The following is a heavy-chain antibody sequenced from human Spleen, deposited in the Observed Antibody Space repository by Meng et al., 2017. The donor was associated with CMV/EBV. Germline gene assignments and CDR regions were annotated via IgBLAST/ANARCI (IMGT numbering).Heavy chain of an antibody. CDR1: TFSSHG. J-gene: IGHJ4*02. Sequence: TFSSHGISWVRQAPGQGLEWMGWISGYNGNTNYAQKFQGRVTMTTDTSTSTTYMELRSLRSDDTAVYYCARAERSVLRFLEWLLYLDRWGQGTLVTVSS. V-gene: IGHV1-18*01. CDR2: ISGYNGNT. D-gene: IGHD3-3*01. CDR3: ARAERSVLRFLEWLLYLDR.